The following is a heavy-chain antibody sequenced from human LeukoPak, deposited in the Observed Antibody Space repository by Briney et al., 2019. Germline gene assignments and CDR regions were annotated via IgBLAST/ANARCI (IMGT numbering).Heavy chain of an antibody. CDR1: GGSTSSFY. V-gene: IGHV4-59*08. CDR3: ARIDRAVAGTIDY. J-gene: IGHJ4*02. CDR2: IYYSGST. Sequence: SETLSLTCTVSGGSTSSFYWSWIRQPPGKGLEWIGYIYYSGSTHYNPSLKSRVTMSVDTSKNQFSLKLSSVTAADTAVYYCARIDRAVAGTIDYWGQGTLVTVSS. D-gene: IGHD6-19*01.